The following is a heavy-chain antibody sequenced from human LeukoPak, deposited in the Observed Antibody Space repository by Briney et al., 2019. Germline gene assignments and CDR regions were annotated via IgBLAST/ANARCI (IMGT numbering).Heavy chain of an antibody. CDR1: GFIFSDYY. Sequence: GGSLRLSCAASGFIFSDYYMSWIRQAPGKGLEWVSYTSSSGSIIYYADSEKGRFTISRDNARNSLYLQMNSLRAEDTAMYYCARDTTGTTWGGERNWFDPWGQGTLVTVSS. CDR2: TSSSGSII. D-gene: IGHD1-1*01. V-gene: IGHV3-11*01. J-gene: IGHJ5*02. CDR3: ARDTTGTTWGGERNWFDP.